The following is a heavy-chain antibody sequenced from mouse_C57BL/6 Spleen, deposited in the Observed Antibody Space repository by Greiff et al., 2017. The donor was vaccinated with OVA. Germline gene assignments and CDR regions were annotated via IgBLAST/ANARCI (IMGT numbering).Heavy chain of an antibody. D-gene: IGHD1-1*01. CDR3: AMDYGSSYDWYFDV. CDR1: GYTFTSYW. V-gene: IGHV1-74*01. CDR2: IHPSDSDT. Sequence: ESCKASGYTFTSYWMHWVKQRPGQGLEWIGRIHPSDSDTIYNQKFKGKATLTVDKSSSTAYMQLSSLTSEDSAVYYCAMDYGSSYDWYFDVWGTGTTVTVSS. J-gene: IGHJ1*03.